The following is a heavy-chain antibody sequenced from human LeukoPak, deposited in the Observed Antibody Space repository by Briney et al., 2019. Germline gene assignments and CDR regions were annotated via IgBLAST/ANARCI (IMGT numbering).Heavy chain of an antibody. V-gene: IGHV3-23*01. Sequence: PGGSLRLSCAASGFTFSSYAMSWVRQAPGKGLEWVSAISGSGGSTYYADSVKGRFTISRDDSKNTVYLQMNSLETEDTAVYYCSTDFSRGYFGSWGQGTLVTVSS. CDR1: GFTFSSYA. CDR3: STDFSRGYFGS. D-gene: IGHD2-2*01. CDR2: ISGSGGST. J-gene: IGHJ4*02.